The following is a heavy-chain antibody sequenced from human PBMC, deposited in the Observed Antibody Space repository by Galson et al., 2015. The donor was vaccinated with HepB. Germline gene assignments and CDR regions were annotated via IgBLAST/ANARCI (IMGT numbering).Heavy chain of an antibody. V-gene: IGHV3-23*01. D-gene: IGHD5-18*01. CDR3: AKSTASYGPSDAFDV. Sequence: SLTLSCAASGFTFSNYAMSWVRQAPGKGLEWISSISGSAYSTYYADSVKGRFFISRDNSKNTLYLHMNSLRAEDTALYYCAKSTASYGPSDAFDVWGQGTMVTVSS. CDR2: ISGSAYST. J-gene: IGHJ3*01. CDR1: GFTFSNYA.